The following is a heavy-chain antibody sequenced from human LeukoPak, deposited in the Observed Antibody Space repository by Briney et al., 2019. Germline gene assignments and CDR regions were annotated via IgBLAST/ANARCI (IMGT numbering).Heavy chain of an antibody. J-gene: IGHJ4*02. CDR1: GYTFTSYG. V-gene: IGHV1-18*01. Sequence: ASVKVSCKASGYTFTSYGISWVRQAPGHGLEWMGWISAYNGDIKHAQKFLGRVTMTTETSTSTAYMELRSLRSDDTAVYYCARSAAGSPFYFEIWGQGTLVTVSS. CDR3: ARSAAGSPFYFEI. D-gene: IGHD3-9*01. CDR2: ISAYNGDI.